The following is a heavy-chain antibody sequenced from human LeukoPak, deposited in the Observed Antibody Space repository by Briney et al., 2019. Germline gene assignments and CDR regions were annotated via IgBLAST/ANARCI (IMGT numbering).Heavy chain of an antibody. Sequence: GGSLRLSCAASGSTFSSYAMSWVRQAPGKGLEWVSAISGSGGSTYYADSVKGRFTISRDNSKNTLYLQMNSLRAEDTAVYYCAKTWDYYEYYFDYWGQGTLVTVSS. J-gene: IGHJ4*02. CDR2: ISGSGGST. CDR3: AKTWDYYEYYFDY. V-gene: IGHV3-23*01. CDR1: GSTFSSYA. D-gene: IGHD3-22*01.